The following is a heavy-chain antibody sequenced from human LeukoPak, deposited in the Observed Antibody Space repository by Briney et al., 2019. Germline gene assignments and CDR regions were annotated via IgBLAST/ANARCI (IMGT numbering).Heavy chain of an antibody. CDR3: ARQQHYDSSGYYDY. CDR2: IYYSGST. CDR1: GGSISSYY. J-gene: IGHJ4*02. V-gene: IGHV4-59*08. D-gene: IGHD3-22*01. Sequence: SETLSLTCTVSGGSISSYYWSWIRQPPGKGLEWIGDIYYSGSTNYNPSLKSRVTISVDKSKNQFSLKLRSVTAADTAVYYCARQQHYDSSGYYDYWGQGTLVTVSS.